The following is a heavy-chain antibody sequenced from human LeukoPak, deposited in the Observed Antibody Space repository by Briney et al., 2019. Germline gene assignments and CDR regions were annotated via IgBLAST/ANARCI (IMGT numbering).Heavy chain of an antibody. V-gene: IGHV4-59*01. D-gene: IGHD5-18*01. J-gene: IGHJ4*02. CDR1: GGSISSYY. CDR2: IYYSGST. CDR3: ARMRGYGSVGLDY. Sequence: PSETLSLTCTVSGGSISSYYWSWIRQPPGKGLEWIGYIYYSGSTNYNPSLKSRVTISVDTSKNQFSLKLSSVTAADTAVYYCARMRGYGSVGLDYWGQGTLVTVSS.